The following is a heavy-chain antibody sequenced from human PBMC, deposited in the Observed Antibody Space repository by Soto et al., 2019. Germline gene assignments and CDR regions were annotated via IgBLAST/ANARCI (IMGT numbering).Heavy chain of an antibody. J-gene: IGHJ4*02. CDR2: TYWNDNE. D-gene: IGHD3-16*01. Sequence: QITLKESGPTVVKPTQTLTLTCTFSGFSLRTSGVGVAWIRQPPGKALQWLGTTYWNDNERYSPFLKSRLTITKDTSKNQVFLAMTNMDPVDTGTYFCAHRPYYGLADYWGQGTLVTVSS. CDR1: GFSLRTSGVG. V-gene: IGHV2-5*01. CDR3: AHRPYYGLADY.